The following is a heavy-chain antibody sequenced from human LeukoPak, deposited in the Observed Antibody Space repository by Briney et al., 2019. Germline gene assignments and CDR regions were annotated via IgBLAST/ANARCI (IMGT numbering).Heavy chain of an antibody. CDR1: GGSFSGYY. D-gene: IGHD6-6*01. CDR3: ARVGYTSSDSSKNNWSDP. V-gene: IGHV4-34*01. CDR2: INHSGST. Sequence: SETLSLTCAVYGGSFSGYYWSWIRQPPGKGLEWIGEINHSGSTNYNPSLKSRVAISVETSKNQFSLKLSSVTAADMAVYYCARVGYTSSDSSKNNWSDPWGQGTLVTVS. J-gene: IGHJ5*02.